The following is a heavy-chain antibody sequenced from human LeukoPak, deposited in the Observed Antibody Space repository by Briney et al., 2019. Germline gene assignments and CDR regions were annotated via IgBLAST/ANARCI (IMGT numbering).Heavy chain of an antibody. D-gene: IGHD2-2*01. CDR1: GFTFSSYW. V-gene: IGHV3-7*01. CDR3: AREVVVVPAAIRWFDP. Sequence: GGSLRLSCAASGFTFSSYWMSWVRQAPGKGLEWVANIKQDGSEKYYVDSVKGRFTISRDNAKNSLYLQMNSLRAEDTAVYYCAREVVVVPAAIRWFDPWGQGTLVTVSS. J-gene: IGHJ5*02. CDR2: IKQDGSEK.